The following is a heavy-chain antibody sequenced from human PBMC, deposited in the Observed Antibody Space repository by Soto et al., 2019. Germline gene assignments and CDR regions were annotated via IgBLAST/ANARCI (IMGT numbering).Heavy chain of an antibody. D-gene: IGHD7-27*01. V-gene: IGHV4-31*03. J-gene: IGHJ4*02. Sequence: TLSLTCTVSGGSISSGGYYWSWIRQHPGKGLEWIGYIYYSGSTYYNPSLKSRVTISVNTSKNQFSLKLSSVTAADTAVYYCARGWGRIFDYWGQGTLVTVSS. CDR1: GGSISSGGYY. CDR2: IYYSGST. CDR3: ARGWGRIFDY.